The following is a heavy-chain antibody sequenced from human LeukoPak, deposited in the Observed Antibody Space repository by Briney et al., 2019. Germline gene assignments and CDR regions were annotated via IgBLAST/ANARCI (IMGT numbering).Heavy chain of an antibody. Sequence: ASXKASCKASGYTFTSYDINWVGQATGEGLEWMGWMNHNSGKTGYAQKFQGRGTITRNTYKSTAYMELSSLRSEDTAVYYCARPHSGSYYGLWGQGTLVTVSS. CDR2: MNHNSGKT. J-gene: IGHJ4*02. D-gene: IGHD1-26*01. V-gene: IGHV1-8*01. CDR3: ARPHSGSYYGL. CDR1: GYTFTSYD.